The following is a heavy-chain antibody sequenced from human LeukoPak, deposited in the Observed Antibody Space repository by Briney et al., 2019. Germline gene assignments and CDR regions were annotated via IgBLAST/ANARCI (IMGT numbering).Heavy chain of an antibody. CDR2: IQSSGST. Sequence: SETLSLTCTVSGGSINNGDYFWTWIRQPPGEGLEWIGYIQSSGSTYYNPSLKSRVTISLDTSKNQFSLKLSSVAAADTAVYYCASPTNSGSDSRGQGTLVTVSS. V-gene: IGHV4-30-4*01. D-gene: IGHD2-8*01. CDR3: ASPTNSGSDS. CDR1: GGSINNGDYF. J-gene: IGHJ4*02.